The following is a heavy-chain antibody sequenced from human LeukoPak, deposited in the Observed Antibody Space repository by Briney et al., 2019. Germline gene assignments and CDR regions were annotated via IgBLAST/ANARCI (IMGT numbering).Heavy chain of an antibody. J-gene: IGHJ4*02. D-gene: IGHD6-13*01. V-gene: IGHV1-2*06. CDR2: INPNSGGT. Sequence: ASVKVSCKASGYTFTGYYMHWVRQAPGQGLEWMGRINPNSGGTNYAQKFQGRVTMTRDTSISTAYMELSRLRSDDTAVYYCARDYSSSFDRSWRYWGRGTLVTVSS. CDR3: ARDYSSSFDRSWRY. CDR1: GYTFTGYY.